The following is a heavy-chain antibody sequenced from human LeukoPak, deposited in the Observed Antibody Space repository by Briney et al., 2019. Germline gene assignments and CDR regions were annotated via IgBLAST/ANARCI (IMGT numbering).Heavy chain of an antibody. D-gene: IGHD2-21*01. Sequence: GGSLRLSCAASGFTFSDYYMSWIRQAPGKGLEWVGRIKPKTDGEATEYAAPVKDRFSISRDDSKSMMYLQMNSLKTEDTAVYYCITPLPYSAQGGQGTLVTVSS. V-gene: IGHV3-15*01. CDR1: GFTFSDYY. CDR3: ITPLPYSAQ. CDR2: IKPKTDGEAT. J-gene: IGHJ4*02.